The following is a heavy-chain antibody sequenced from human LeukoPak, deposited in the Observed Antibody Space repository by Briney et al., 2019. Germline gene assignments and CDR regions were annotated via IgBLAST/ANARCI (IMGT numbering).Heavy chain of an antibody. D-gene: IGHD3-22*01. J-gene: IGHJ4*02. CDR1: GFSLSTSGMC. Sequence: SGPALVKPTQPLTLTCTFSGFSLSTSGMCVSCIRQPPGKALEWLTRIDWDDDKYYSTSLRTRLTISKDTSKDQVVLTMTNMDPVDTATYYCARINYDRSKGFDYWGQGTLVTVSS. V-gene: IGHV2-70*11. CDR2: IDWDDDK. CDR3: ARINYDRSKGFDY.